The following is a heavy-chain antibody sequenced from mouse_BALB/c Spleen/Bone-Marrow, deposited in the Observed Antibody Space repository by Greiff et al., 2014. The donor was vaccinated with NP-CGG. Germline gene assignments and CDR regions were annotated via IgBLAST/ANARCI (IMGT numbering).Heavy chain of an antibody. Sequence: VMLVESGPGLVAPSQSLSITCTVSGFSLNDYGVSWIRQPPGKGLEWLGVIWGGGSTYYNSALKSRLSISKDNSKSQVFLKMNSLQTDDTAVYYCAKQYDNYDWYFDVWGAGTTVTVSS. CDR1: GFSLNDYG. D-gene: IGHD2-1*01. V-gene: IGHV2-6-5*01. CDR3: AKQYDNYDWYFDV. CDR2: IWGGGST. J-gene: IGHJ1*01.